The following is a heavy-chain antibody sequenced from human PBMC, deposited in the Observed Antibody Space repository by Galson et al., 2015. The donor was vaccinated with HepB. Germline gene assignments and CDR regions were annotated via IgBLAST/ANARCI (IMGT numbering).Heavy chain of an antibody. D-gene: IGHD2-2*01. CDR1: GFTFSSYG. Sequence: SLRLSCAASGFTFSSYGMHWVRQAPGKGLEWVAFIRYDGSNKYYGESVKGRFTVSRDNSKNTLYLQMNSLRAEDTAVYYCARELSSTVVPAALENDYWGQGTLVTVSS. CDR2: IRYDGSNK. V-gene: IGHV3-30*02. CDR3: ARELSSTVVPAALENDY. J-gene: IGHJ4*02.